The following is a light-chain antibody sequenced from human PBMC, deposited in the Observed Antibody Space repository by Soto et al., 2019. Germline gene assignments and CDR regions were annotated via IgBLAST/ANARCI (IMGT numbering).Light chain of an antibody. Sequence: DIQMTQSPSTLSASVGDRVTITCRASQSIRSWLAWYQQKPGKAPKLLIYKASSLESGVPSRFSGSGSGTEFTLTISSLQPDDFATYYCQQYNSYSRTFGPGNNVDIK. CDR3: QQYNSYSRT. V-gene: IGKV1-5*03. CDR2: KAS. J-gene: IGKJ3*01. CDR1: QSIRSW.